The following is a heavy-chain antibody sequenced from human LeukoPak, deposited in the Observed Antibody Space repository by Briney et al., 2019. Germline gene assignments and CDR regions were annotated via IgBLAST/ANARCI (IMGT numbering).Heavy chain of an antibody. CDR1: GFTISSYG. V-gene: IGHV3-33*01. CDR3: ARANRPFHSSGWYKDY. J-gene: IGHJ4*02. Sequence: QPGGSLRLSCAASGFTISSYGMHWVRQAPDKGLEWVAVIWYDGSNKYYADSVKGRFTISRDNSKNTLYLQMNSLRAEDTAVYYRARANRPFHSSGWYKDYWGQGTLVTVSS. CDR2: IWYDGSNK. D-gene: IGHD6-19*01.